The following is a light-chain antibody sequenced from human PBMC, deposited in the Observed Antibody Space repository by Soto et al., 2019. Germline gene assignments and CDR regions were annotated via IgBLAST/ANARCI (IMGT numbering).Light chain of an antibody. CDR1: RRVTTH. Sequence: EIVLTQSPGTLSSSPGERATLSCRASRRVTTHLAWYQQKPGQAPRLLIHDASSRATGIPDKFSGSGSGTDFTLTISRLEAEDFLVYYCQQYWTSPITFGQGTRLEIK. V-gene: IGKV3-20*01. CDR2: DAS. CDR3: QQYWTSPIT. J-gene: IGKJ5*01.